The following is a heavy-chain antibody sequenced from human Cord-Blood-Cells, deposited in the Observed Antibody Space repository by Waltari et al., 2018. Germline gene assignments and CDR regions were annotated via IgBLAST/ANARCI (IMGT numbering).Heavy chain of an antibody. Sequence: QVQLVQSGAEVKKPGASVKVSCKASGYTFTGYYMHWVRQAPGQGLEWMGWINPNSGGTNYAQKFQGWVTMTRDTSISTAYMELSRLRSDDTAVYYCARDMGGGPYYYGMDVWGQGTTVTVSS. J-gene: IGHJ6*02. CDR3: ARDMGGGPYYYGMDV. CDR2: INPNSGGT. D-gene: IGHD2-15*01. V-gene: IGHV1-2*04. CDR1: GYTFTGYY.